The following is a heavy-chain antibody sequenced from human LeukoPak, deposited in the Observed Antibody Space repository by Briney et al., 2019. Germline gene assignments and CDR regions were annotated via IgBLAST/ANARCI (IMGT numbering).Heavy chain of an antibody. CDR1: GFTFSNYW. CDR3: AKVGRSGWPLDN. V-gene: IGHV3-7*01. CDR2: IKEDGSKS. Sequence: PGGSLRLSCAASGFTFSNYWISWVRQAPGMGLEWVGNIKEDGSKSYYVDSVRGRFTVSRDNAKNSLYLQMNSLRVEDTAVYYCAKVGRSGWPLDNWGQGTLVTVSS. D-gene: IGHD6-19*01. J-gene: IGHJ4*02.